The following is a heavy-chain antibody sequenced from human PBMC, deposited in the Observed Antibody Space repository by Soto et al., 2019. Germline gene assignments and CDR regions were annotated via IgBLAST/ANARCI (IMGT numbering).Heavy chain of an antibody. CDR3: ARDGDVTSPRPRVEVDI. Sequence: QVQLVQSGAEVKKPGSSVKVSCKASGGTFSSDTFSWVRQAPGQGLEWMGGIVPLFGTTNDAKIFQGRVTIPADESTSTVYMELSSRRSEASAMYYCARDGDVTSPRPRVEVDIWVQGTVITVSS. CDR1: GGTFSSDT. D-gene: IGHD6-6*01. J-gene: IGHJ3*02. CDR2: IVPLFGTT. V-gene: IGHV1-69*01.